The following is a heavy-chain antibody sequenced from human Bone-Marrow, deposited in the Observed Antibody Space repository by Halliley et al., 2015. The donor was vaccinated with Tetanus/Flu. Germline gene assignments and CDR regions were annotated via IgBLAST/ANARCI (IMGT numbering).Heavy chain of an antibody. CDR3: ARGRVRFLEWAFDP. V-gene: IGHV4-59*09. Sequence: LEWIGYIYDSGNTNYNPFLKSRVTISIDTSKNQVSLNLSSVTAADTAVYYCARGRVRFLEWAFDPWGRGTLVTVSS. D-gene: IGHD3-3*01. CDR2: IYDSGNT. J-gene: IGHJ5*02.